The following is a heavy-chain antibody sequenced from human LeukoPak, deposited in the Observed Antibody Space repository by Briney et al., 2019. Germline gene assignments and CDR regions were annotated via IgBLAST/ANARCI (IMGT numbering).Heavy chain of an antibody. CDR3: AKTPSSIMVRGVIFDY. J-gene: IGHJ4*02. D-gene: IGHD3-10*01. V-gene: IGHV3-23*01. Sequence: GGSLRLSCAASGFTFSSYAMSWVRQAPGKGLEWVSAISGSGGSTYYADSVKGRFTISRDNSKNTLYLQMNSLRAEDTAVYYCAKTPSSIMVRGVIFDYWGQGTLVTVSS. CDR2: ISGSGGST. CDR1: GFTFSSYA.